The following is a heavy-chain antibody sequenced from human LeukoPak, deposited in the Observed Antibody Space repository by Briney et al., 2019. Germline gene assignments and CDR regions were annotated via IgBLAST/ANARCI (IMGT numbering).Heavy chain of an antibody. Sequence: RGSLRLSCAASGFTFSSHSMAWVRQASGKGLEWVSGILPGGSAYYADPVKGRFTISRDNSKNTLYLQLTSLRSEDTAVYYCAKGSGLGSYDFWGQGTLVTVSS. CDR2: ILPGGSA. D-gene: IGHD1-26*01. CDR1: GFTFSSHS. V-gene: IGHV3-23*01. CDR3: AKGSGLGSYDF. J-gene: IGHJ4*02.